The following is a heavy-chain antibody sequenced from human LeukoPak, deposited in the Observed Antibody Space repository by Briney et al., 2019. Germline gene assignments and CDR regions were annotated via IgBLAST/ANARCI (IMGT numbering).Heavy chain of an antibody. Sequence: PGGSLRLSCAASGFTFSGYPIHWVRQAPGKGLEWVAVISYDGSNKYYADSVKGRFTISRDNSKDTLYLQMNSLRAEDTAVYYCAREDRYGFPAFDIWGQGAMVTVSS. CDR3: AREDRYGFPAFDI. CDR1: GFTFSGYP. CDR2: ISYDGSNK. D-gene: IGHD4-17*01. V-gene: IGHV3-30-3*01. J-gene: IGHJ3*02.